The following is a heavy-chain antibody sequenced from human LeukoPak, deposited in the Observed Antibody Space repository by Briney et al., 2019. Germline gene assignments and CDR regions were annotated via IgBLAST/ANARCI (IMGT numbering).Heavy chain of an antibody. V-gene: IGHV4-59*01. Sequence: SETLSLTCTVSGGSISSYYWSWIRQPPGKGLEWIGYIYYSGSTNYNPSLKSRVTISVDTSKNQFSLKLSSVTAADTAVYYCARGEGAAPFFSYMDVWGKGNTVTVSS. J-gene: IGHJ6*03. CDR1: GGSISSYY. D-gene: IGHD6-13*01. CDR2: IYYSGST. CDR3: ARGEGAAPFFSYMDV.